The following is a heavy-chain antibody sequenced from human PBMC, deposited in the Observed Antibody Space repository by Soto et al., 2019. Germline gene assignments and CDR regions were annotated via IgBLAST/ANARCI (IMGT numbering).Heavy chain of an antibody. CDR3: AHRRRAAGGYFFDY. CDR2: IYWDDDK. J-gene: IGHJ4*02. CDR1: GFSLSTSGVG. D-gene: IGHD6-25*01. V-gene: IGHV2-5*02. Sequence: QITLKESGPTLVKPTQTLTLTCTFSGFSLSTSGVGVGWIRQPPGKALELLALIYWDDDKRYSPSLKSRLTITKDTSKNKVVLTMTNMDPMDTATYYCAHRRRAAGGYFFDYWGQGTLVTVSS.